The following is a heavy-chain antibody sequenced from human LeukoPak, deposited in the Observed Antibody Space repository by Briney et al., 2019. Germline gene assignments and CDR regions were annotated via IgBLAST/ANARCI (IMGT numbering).Heavy chain of an antibody. J-gene: IGHJ4*02. Sequence: SVKVSCKASGGTFRSYAISWVRQAPGQGLEWMGGIIPIFGTANYAQKFQGRVTITADESTSTAYMELSSLRSEDTAVYYCASNPYYDSSGGGFDYWGQGTLVTVSS. V-gene: IGHV1-69*13. D-gene: IGHD3-22*01. CDR3: ASNPYYDSSGGGFDY. CDR2: IIPIFGTA. CDR1: GGTFRSYA.